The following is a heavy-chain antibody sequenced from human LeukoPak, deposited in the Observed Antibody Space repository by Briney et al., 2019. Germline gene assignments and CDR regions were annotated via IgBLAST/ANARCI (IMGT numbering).Heavy chain of an antibody. CDR3: ARHLVPSDTSMVFDY. Sequence: SEPLSLTCSVSGDSISSRSSYRGWIRQPPGRGLEWIGSIDYGGITYYNPSLKSRVTMSLDTSKNQFSLRLSSVTAADSALYYCARHLVPSDTSMVFDYWGLGTLVTVSS. D-gene: IGHD5-18*01. V-gene: IGHV4-39*01. CDR1: GDSISSRSSY. CDR2: IDYGGIT. J-gene: IGHJ4*02.